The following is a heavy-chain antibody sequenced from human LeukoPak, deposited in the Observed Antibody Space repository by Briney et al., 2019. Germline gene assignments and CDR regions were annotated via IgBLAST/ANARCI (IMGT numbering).Heavy chain of an antibody. CDR1: GGTFTSYA. CDR2: IIPIFGTA. CDR3: AREVCSSTSCYLNYYYMDV. Sequence: SVKVSCTASGGTFTSYAISWVRQAPGQGLEWMGGIIPIFGTANYAQKFQGRVTITTDESTSTAYMELSSLRSEDTAVYYCAREVCSSTSCYLNYYYMDVWGKGTTVTVSS. J-gene: IGHJ6*03. D-gene: IGHD2-2*01. V-gene: IGHV1-69*05.